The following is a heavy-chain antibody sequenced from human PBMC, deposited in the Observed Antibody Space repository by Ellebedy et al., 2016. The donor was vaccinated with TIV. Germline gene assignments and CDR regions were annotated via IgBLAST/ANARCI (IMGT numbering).Heavy chain of an antibody. CDR3: ARLGVIAAAGASDY. J-gene: IGHJ4*02. CDR2: MNPNSGNT. D-gene: IGHD6-13*01. CDR1: GYTFTSYD. V-gene: IGHV1-8*01. Sequence: AASVKVSCKASGYTFTSYDINWVRQATGQGLEWMGWMNPNSGNTGYAQKFQGRVTMTRNTSISTAYMELSSLRSEDTAVYYCARLGVIAAAGASDYWGQGTLVIVSS.